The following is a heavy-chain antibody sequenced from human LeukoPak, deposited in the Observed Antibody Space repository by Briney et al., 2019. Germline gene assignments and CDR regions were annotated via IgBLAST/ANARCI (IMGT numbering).Heavy chain of an antibody. V-gene: IGHV4-39*07. CDR3: AFWQRGFNAFDI. J-gene: IGHJ3*02. Sequence: SETLSLTCTVSGGSISSRSYYWGWIRQPPAKGLEWIGEINHSGNTNYNPSLKSRVIISVDKSKNQFSLKLNSVTAADTAVYYCAFWQRGFNAFDIWGQGTVVTVSS. CDR1: GGSISSRSYY. CDR2: INHSGNT. D-gene: IGHD1-26*01.